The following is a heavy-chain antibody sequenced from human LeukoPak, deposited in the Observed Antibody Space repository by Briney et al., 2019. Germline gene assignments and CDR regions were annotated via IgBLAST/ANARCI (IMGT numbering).Heavy chain of an antibody. Sequence: GGSLRLSCAASGFSFSDFYMSWIRQAPGMGLEWISYIGTRSNPIYYADSVKGRFTISRDDAKNSLYLQMNSLSDDDTAVYFCAREVQGSGRDFDYWGQGILVTVSS. CDR1: GFSFSDFY. CDR2: IGTRSNPI. V-gene: IGHV3-11*01. CDR3: AREVQGSGRDFDY. J-gene: IGHJ4*02. D-gene: IGHD1-26*01.